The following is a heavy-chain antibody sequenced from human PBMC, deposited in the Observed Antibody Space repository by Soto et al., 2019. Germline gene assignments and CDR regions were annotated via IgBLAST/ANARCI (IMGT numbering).Heavy chain of an antibody. V-gene: IGHV6-1*01. Sequence: SQTLSLTCAISGDSVSSNSVTWNWLRQSPSGGLEWVGKTYYTSTWNNVYAGSVKSRITINPDTSKNQVSLQVNSVTPEDTAVYGRGRQRSNSGLIGSDIGGQGRMVTVS. CDR1: GDSVSSNSVT. CDR2: TYYTSTWNN. CDR3: GRQRSNSGLIGSDI. D-gene: IGHD6-25*01. J-gene: IGHJ3*02.